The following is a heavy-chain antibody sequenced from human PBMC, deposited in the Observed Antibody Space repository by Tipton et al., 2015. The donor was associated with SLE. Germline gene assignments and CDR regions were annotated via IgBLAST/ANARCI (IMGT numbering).Heavy chain of an antibody. CDR1: GYTFISYS. D-gene: IGHD1-14*01. J-gene: IGHJ6*02. Sequence: QLVQSGSELKKPGASVKVSCKASGYTFISYSMNWVRQAPGQGLEWMGWINTNTGNPMYAQGFTGRFVFSLDTSVSTAYLQISSLKAEDTAVYYCAKGQRNFVPGRMDVWGQGTTVTVSS. V-gene: IGHV7-4-1*02. CDR3: AKGQRNFVPGRMDV. CDR2: INTNTGNP.